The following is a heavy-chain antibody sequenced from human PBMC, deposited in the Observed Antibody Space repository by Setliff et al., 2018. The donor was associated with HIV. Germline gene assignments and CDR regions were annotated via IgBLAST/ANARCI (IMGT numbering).Heavy chain of an antibody. V-gene: IGHV5-51*01. CDR1: GYSFTSYW. CDR2: IYPGDSHT. Sequence: GESLKISCKGSGYSFTSYWIAWVRQMPGKGLVWMGIIYPGDSHTRYSPSFQGQVTFSADKSISTAYLQGSSLKASDTAIYYCTRHILAYCAGDCYPLDYWGQGTRGTV. J-gene: IGHJ4*02. CDR3: TRHILAYCAGDCYPLDY. D-gene: IGHD2-21*02.